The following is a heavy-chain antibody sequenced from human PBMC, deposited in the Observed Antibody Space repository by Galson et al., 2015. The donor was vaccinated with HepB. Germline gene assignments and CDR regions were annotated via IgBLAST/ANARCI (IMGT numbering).Heavy chain of an antibody. CDR3: ARDGHSGNAANFFDP. CDR1: GYTFISYG. V-gene: IGHV1-18*04. D-gene: IGHD4-23*01. J-gene: IGHJ5*02. CDR2: ISGFNGDT. Sequence: SVKVSCKASGYTFISYGISWVRQAPGQGLEWMGWISGFNGDTNYAQKFQGRVTMTTDTSTSTVHMELMSLRSDDTAVYYCARDGHSGNAANFFDPWGQGTLVIVSS.